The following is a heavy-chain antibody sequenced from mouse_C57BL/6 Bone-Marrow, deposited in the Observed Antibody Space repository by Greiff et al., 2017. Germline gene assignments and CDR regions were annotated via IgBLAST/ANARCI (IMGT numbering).Heavy chain of an antibody. D-gene: IGHD1-1*01. CDR3: ANYYGSWFAY. V-gene: IGHV1-82*01. CDR2: IYPGDGDT. Sequence: QVQLKESGPELVKPGASVKISCKASGYAFSSSWMNWVKQRPGKGLEWIGRIYPGDGDTNYNGKFKGKATLTADKSSSTAYMQLSSLTSEDSAVYFCANYYGSWFAYWGQGTLVTVSA. CDR1: GYAFSSSW. J-gene: IGHJ3*01.